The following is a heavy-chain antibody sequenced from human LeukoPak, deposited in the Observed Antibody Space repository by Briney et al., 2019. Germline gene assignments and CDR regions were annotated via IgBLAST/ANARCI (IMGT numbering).Heavy chain of an antibody. Sequence: PSETLSLTCTVSDGSITNNDWSWVRQTPGKGLEFIGYVHYSGTTNYNPSLRSRVTISIDKSKNQFSLNLNSVTAADTAVYYCASALPFQLVHWGQGTLVTVSS. V-gene: IGHV4-59*12. CDR1: DGSITNND. CDR2: VHYSGTT. CDR3: ASALPFQLVH. J-gene: IGHJ4*02. D-gene: IGHD6-13*01.